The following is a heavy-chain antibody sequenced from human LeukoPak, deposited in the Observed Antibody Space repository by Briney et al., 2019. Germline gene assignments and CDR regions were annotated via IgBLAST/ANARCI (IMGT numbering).Heavy chain of an antibody. V-gene: IGHV1-69*05. CDR1: GGTFSSHA. D-gene: IGHD5-12*01. CDR3: ARGDSGYDYGFDN. J-gene: IGHJ4*02. Sequence: ASVKVSRKASGGTFSSHAISWVRQAPGQGLEWVGGIIPIFGTTNYAQKFQGRVTITTDESTSTGYMELRSLRSDDTAVYYCARGDSGYDYGFDNWGQGTLVTVSS. CDR2: IIPIFGTT.